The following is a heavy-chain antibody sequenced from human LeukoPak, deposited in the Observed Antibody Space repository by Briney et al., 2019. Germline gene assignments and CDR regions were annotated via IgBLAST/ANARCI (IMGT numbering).Heavy chain of an antibody. J-gene: IGHJ4*02. CDR1: GFTFSSYS. CDR3: ARGGRSSGWYYFDY. CDR2: IGSSSSYI. V-gene: IGHV3-21*01. Sequence: GGSLRLSCAASGFTFSSYSMNWVRQAPGKGLEWVSSIGSSSSYIYYADSVKGRFTISRDNAKNSLYLQMNSLRAEDTAVYYCARGGRSSGWYYFDYWGQGTLVTVSS. D-gene: IGHD6-19*01.